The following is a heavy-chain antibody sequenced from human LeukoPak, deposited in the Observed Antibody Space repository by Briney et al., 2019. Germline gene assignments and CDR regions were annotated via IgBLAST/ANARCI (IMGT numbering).Heavy chain of an antibody. J-gene: IGHJ6*02. CDR3: ARDPYSSTWSYGMDV. CDR2: ISYDGTQK. V-gene: IGHV3-30*04. Sequence: GGSLRLSCAASGFTFSSYAMHWVRQAPGKGLEWVAVISYDGTQKFYADSVKGRFTISRDNSKNTLYLQMNTLRAEDTAVYYCARDPYSSTWSYGMDVWGQGTTVTVSS. D-gene: IGHD6-6*01. CDR1: GFTFSSYA.